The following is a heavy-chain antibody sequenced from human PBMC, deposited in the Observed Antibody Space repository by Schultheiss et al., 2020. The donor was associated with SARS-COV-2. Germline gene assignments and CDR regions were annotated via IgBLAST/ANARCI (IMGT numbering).Heavy chain of an antibody. CDR3: ARVVPAASGWFDP. V-gene: IGHV1-2*02. D-gene: IGHD2-2*01. Sequence: ASVKVSCKASGYTFTSYGISWVRQAPGQGLEWMGWINPNSGGTNYAQKFQGRVTMTRDTSISTAYMELSRLRSDDTAVYYCARVVPAASGWFDPWGQGTLVTVSS. J-gene: IGHJ5*02. CDR2: INPNSGGT. CDR1: GYTFTSYG.